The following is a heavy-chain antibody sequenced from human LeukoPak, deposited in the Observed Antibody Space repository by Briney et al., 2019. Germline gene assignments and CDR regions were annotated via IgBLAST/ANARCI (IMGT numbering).Heavy chain of an antibody. J-gene: IGHJ4*02. D-gene: IGHD4-17*01. CDR1: GGSISSGSYY. CDR2: IYTSGST. Sequence: SETLSLTYTVSGGSISSGSYYWCWIRQPAGKGLEWIGRIYTSGSTNYNPSLKSRVTISADTSKNQSSLKLTSVTAADTAVYYCARDGDSGDYAYWGQGTLVTVSS. V-gene: IGHV4-61*02. CDR3: ARDGDSGDYAY.